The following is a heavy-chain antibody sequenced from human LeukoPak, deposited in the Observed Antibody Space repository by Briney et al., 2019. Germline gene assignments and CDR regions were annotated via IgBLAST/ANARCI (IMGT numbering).Heavy chain of an antibody. D-gene: IGHD6-13*01. V-gene: IGHV3-33*08. CDR3: AREAAAGIPAFDI. Sequence: GRSLRLSCAASGFTFRSYGMHWVRQAPGKGLEWVAFIRYDGNNKYYADSVKGRFTISKDNAKNSLYLQMNSLRAEDTAVYYCAREAAAGIPAFDIWGQGTMVTVSS. CDR2: IRYDGNNK. J-gene: IGHJ3*02. CDR1: GFTFRSYG.